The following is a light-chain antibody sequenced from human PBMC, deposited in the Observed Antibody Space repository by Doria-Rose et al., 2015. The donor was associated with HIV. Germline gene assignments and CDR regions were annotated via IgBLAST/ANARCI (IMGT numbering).Light chain of an antibody. Sequence: DVQLTQSPSSLSASVGDRVTITCRASQGITSNLNWYQQKAGKAPKLLIFTATTLQSGVPSRFSGSGSGTDFTLTISSLQPEDFATYYCQQSYSIPLTFGGGTKVEI. CDR1: QGITSN. CDR2: TAT. V-gene: IGKV1-39*01. CDR3: QQSYSIPLT. J-gene: IGKJ4*01.